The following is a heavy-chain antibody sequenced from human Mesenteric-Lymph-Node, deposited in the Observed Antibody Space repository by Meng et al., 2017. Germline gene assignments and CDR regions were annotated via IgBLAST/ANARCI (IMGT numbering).Heavy chain of an antibody. J-gene: IGHJ4*02. CDR2: ISGFGSST. CDR3: ASHMTTVTTGFDY. V-gene: IGHV3-23*01. Sequence: GESLKISCAASGFTFSNYAMSWVRQAPGKGLEWISGISGFGSSTYYTDSVKGRLTISRDNSKNTLYLQMNSLSAEDTAVYYCASHMTTVTTGFDYWGQGTLVTVSS. D-gene: IGHD4-17*01. CDR1: GFTFSNYA.